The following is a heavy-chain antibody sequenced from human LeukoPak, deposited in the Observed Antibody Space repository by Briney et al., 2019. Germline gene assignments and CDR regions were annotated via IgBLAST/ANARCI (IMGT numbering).Heavy chain of an antibody. D-gene: IGHD2-15*01. CDR3: ASTQRGDYFDY. CDR2: IYSGGST. V-gene: IGHV3-66*01. Sequence: GGSLRLFRAASGFTASSNYMSWVRQAPGEGLEWVSVIYSGGSTYYADSVKGRFTISRDNSKNTLYLQMNSLRAEDTAVYYCASTQRGDYFDYWGQGTLVTVSS. J-gene: IGHJ4*02. CDR1: GFTASSNY.